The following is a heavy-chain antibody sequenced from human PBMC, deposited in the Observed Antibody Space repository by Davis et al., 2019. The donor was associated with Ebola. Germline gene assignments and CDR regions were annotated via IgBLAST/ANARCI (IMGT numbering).Heavy chain of an antibody. CDR2: ISSSSSTI. CDR1: GFTFSSYE. CDR3: ARDHYDSSGYGFDI. D-gene: IGHD3-22*01. V-gene: IGHV3-48*02. J-gene: IGHJ3*02. Sequence: PGGSLRLSCAASGFTFSSYEMNWVRQAPGKGLEWVSYISSSSSTIYYADSVKGRFTISRDNAKNSLYLQMNSLRDEDTAVYYCARDHYDSSGYGFDIWGQGTMVTVSS.